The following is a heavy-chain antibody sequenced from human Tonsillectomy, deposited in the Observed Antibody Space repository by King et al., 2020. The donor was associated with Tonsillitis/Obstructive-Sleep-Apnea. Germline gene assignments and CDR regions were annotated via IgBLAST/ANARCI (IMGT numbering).Heavy chain of an antibody. Sequence: VQLQESGPGLVKPSGTLSLTCAVSGGSISSSNWWGWVRQPPGKGLEWIGEIYHSGSTNYNPSIKSRATISVDKSRNQFSLNLTSVTAADTAVYYCATTGVVATGTIYCWGMGTMVTVSS. J-gene: IGHJ4*02. D-gene: IGHD6-13*01. CDR3: ATTGVVATGTIYC. CDR1: GGSISSSNW. V-gene: IGHV4-4*02. CDR2: IYHSGST.